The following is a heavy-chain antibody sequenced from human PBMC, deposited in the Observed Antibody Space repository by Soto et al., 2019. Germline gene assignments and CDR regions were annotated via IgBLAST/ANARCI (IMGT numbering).Heavy chain of an antibody. CDR2: IWYDGSNK. Sequence: QVQLVESGGGVVQPGRSLRLSCAASGFTFSSYGMHWVRQAPGKGLEWVAVIWYDGSNKYYADSVKGRFTISRDNSKNPLYLQMNSLRAEDTAVYYCARDGVDYGGTSLFVNYFDYWGQGTLVTVSS. D-gene: IGHD4-17*01. J-gene: IGHJ4*02. CDR3: ARDGVDYGGTSLFVNYFDY. V-gene: IGHV3-33*01. CDR1: GFTFSSYG.